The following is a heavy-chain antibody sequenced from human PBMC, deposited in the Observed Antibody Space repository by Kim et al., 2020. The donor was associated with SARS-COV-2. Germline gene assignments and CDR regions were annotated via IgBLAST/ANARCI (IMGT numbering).Heavy chain of an antibody. CDR2: INPNSGGT. Sequence: ASVKVSCKASGYTFTGYYMHWVRQAPGQGLEWMGRINPNSGGTNYAQKFQSRVTMTRDTSISTAYMELSRLRSDDTAVYYCARAAWGSGRGGYYMDVWGTGTTVTVSS. CDR3: ARAAWGSGRGGYYMDV. CDR1: GYTFTGYY. V-gene: IGHV1-2*06. D-gene: IGHD6-19*01. J-gene: IGHJ6*03.